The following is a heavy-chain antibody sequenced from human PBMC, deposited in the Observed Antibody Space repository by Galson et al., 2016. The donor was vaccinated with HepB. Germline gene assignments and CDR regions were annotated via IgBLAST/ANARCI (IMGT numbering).Heavy chain of an antibody. D-gene: IGHD2-8*01. J-gene: IGHJ4*02. CDR1: GFAFSSYS. CDR2: ISSRSSTQ. Sequence: SLRLSCAASGFAFSSYSMNWVRQAPGKGLEWVSYISSRSSTQYYADSVQGRSTISRDNVQNSLYLHMNSVRAEDTAVYYCARDCDYICYTEASGFDFWGQGTLVTVSS. CDR3: ARDCDYICYTEASGFDF. V-gene: IGHV3-48*01.